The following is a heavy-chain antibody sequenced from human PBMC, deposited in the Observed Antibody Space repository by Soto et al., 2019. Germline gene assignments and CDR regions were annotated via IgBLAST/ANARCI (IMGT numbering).Heavy chain of an antibody. Sequence: PSETLSLTCTVSGGSISSGGYYWSWIRQHPGKGMERIGYIYYSGSTYYNPSLKSRVTISVGTSKNQFSLKLSSVTAADTAVYYCARDVVGSSWYPNWFDPWGQGTLVTVSS. CDR1: GGSISSGGYY. CDR2: IYYSGST. V-gene: IGHV4-31*03. J-gene: IGHJ5*02. D-gene: IGHD6-13*01. CDR3: ARDVVGSSWYPNWFDP.